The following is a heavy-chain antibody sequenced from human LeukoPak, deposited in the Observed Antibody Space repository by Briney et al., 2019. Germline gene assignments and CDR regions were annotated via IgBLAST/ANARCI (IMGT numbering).Heavy chain of an antibody. D-gene: IGHD2/OR15-2a*01. V-gene: IGHV4-59*01. J-gene: IGHJ4*02. CDR1: GGSISDYY. CDR2: VYYSGDT. Sequence: SETLSLTCSVSGGSISDYYWSWIRQPPGKGLEWIGYVYYSGDTNYNPSLKSQVTMSVDTSKNQFSLKLNSVTAADTAVYYCVRGQILADYWGQGALVTVPS. CDR3: VRGQILADY.